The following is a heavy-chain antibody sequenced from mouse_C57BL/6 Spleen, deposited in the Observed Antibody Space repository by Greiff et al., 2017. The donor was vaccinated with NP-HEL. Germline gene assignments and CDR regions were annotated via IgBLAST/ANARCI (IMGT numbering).Heavy chain of an antibody. CDR3: THLYDYGRSVFAY. J-gene: IGHJ3*01. CDR2: IDPETGGT. Sequence: VKLMESGAELVRPGASVTLSCKASGYTFTDYEMHWVKQTPVHGLEWIGAIDPETGGTASNQKFKGKAILTADKSASPAYMALRSLTAEDAAGDYGTHLYDYGRSVFAYWGKGTLVTVSA. CDR1: GYTFTDYE. D-gene: IGHD1-1*01. V-gene: IGHV1-15*01.